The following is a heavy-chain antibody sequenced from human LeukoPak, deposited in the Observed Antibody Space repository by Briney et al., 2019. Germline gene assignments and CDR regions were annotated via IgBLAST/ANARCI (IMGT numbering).Heavy chain of an antibody. CDR1: GGSITSYY. J-gene: IGHJ5*02. CDR2: IYTTGST. D-gene: IGHD3-9*01. CDR3: EKTAYDILTGYSPAET. V-gene: IGHV4-4*07. Sequence: SETLSLTCTVPGGSITSYYWSGIRQPAGKGLEWIGRIYTTGSTTYNPSLKSRVTMSVDTSKNQFSLKLSSVTAADTAVFYCEKTAYDILTGYSPAETWGQGTLVTVSS.